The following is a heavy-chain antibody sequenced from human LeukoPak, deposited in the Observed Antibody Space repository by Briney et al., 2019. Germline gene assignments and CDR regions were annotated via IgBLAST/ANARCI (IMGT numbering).Heavy chain of an antibody. V-gene: IGHV3-48*04. J-gene: IGHJ4*02. Sequence: GGSLRLSCEASGFTFNSYSMNWVRQAPGKGLEWLSYITGSGSMVYYADPVKGRFTISRDNAKNSLFLQVNSLRAGDTGIYYCARRRGGYSYGDFDYWGQGTLVTVSS. CDR1: GFTFNSYS. D-gene: IGHD5-18*01. CDR2: ITGSGSMV. CDR3: ARRRGGYSYGDFDY.